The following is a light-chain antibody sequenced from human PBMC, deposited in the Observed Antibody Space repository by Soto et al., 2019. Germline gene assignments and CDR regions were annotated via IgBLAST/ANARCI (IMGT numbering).Light chain of an antibody. J-gene: IGKJ4*01. CDR2: DAS. Sequence: DIQMPPSPSSLSASVVDRVTITCQASQDVSNYLNWYQQKLGKAPKLLIYDASNLETGVPSRFSGSGSGTYFSFTISSLQPEDFATYYCQQYYSFPPTFGGGTKVDIK. V-gene: IGKV1-33*01. CDR3: QQYYSFPPT. CDR1: QDVSNY.